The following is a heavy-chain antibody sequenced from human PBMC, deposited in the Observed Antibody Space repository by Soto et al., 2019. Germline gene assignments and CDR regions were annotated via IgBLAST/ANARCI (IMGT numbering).Heavy chain of an antibody. CDR3: AREKYITGTTSDAFDI. CDR2: IKQDGSEK. V-gene: IGHV3-7*01. CDR1: GFTFSSYW. Sequence: GGSLRLSCAASGFTFSSYWMSWVRQAPGKGLEWVANIKQDGSEKYYVDSGKGRFTIARDNAKNSLYLQMNSLRAEDTAVYCCAREKYITGTTSDAFDIWGQGTMVTVSS. D-gene: IGHD1-20*01. J-gene: IGHJ3*02.